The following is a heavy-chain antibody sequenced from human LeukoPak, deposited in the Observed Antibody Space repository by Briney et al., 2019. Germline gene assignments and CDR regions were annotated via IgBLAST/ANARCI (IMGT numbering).Heavy chain of an antibody. CDR1: GFTFDDYA. CDR3: AKCRGSSTSYAFDI. Sequence: GGSLRLSCAASGFTFDDYAMHWVRQAPGKGLEWVSGISWNSGSIGYADSVKGRFTISRDNAKNSLYLQMNSLRAEDTALYYCAKCRGSSTSYAFDIWGQGTMVSVSS. CDR2: ISWNSGSI. J-gene: IGHJ3*02. V-gene: IGHV3-9*01. D-gene: IGHD2-2*01.